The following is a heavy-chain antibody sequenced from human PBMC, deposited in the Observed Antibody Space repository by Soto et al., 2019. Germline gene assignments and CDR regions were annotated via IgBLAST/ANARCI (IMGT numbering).Heavy chain of an antibody. CDR2: ISSSSSYI. V-gene: IGHV3-21*01. CDR1: GFTFSSYS. Sequence: PGGSLRLSXAASGFTFSSYSMNWVRQAPGKGLEWVSSISSSSSYIYYADSVKGRFTISRDNAKNSLYLQMNSLRAEDTAVYYCARDSPTIYFDYWGQGTLVTVSS. CDR3: ARDSPTIYFDY. D-gene: IGHD1-1*01. J-gene: IGHJ4*02.